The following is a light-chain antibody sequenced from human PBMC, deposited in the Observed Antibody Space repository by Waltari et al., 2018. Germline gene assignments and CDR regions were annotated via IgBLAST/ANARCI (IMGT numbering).Light chain of an antibody. Sequence: DIQMTQSPSSLPASVGARVTITCRASQTIDRYLNWYHQKPGKAPKLLIYAASTLQSGVPSRFSGSGSGTDFTLTIIGLQPEDFATYFCQQSYRSPWTFGQGTRVDIK. CDR3: QQSYRSPWT. CDR2: AAS. V-gene: IGKV1-39*01. J-gene: IGKJ1*01. CDR1: QTIDRY.